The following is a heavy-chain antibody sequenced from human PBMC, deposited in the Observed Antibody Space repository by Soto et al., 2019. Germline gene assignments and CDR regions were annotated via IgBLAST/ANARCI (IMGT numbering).Heavy chain of an antibody. Sequence: SETLSLTCTVSGGSISSYYWSWIRQPPGKGLEWIGYIYYSGSTNYNPSLKSRVTISVDTSKNQFSLKLSSVTAADTAVYYCASSQWEPPYYFDYWGQETLVTVSS. CDR2: IYYSGST. CDR3: ASSQWEPPYYFDY. V-gene: IGHV4-59*01. J-gene: IGHJ4*02. D-gene: IGHD1-26*01. CDR1: GGSISSYY.